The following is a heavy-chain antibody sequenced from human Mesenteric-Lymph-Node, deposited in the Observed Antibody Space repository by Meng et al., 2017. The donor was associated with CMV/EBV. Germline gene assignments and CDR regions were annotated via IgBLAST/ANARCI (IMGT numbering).Heavy chain of an antibody. Sequence: GGSLRLSCAASGFTFEDYAMHWVRQAPGKGLEWVSGINWYSNGLAYADSVKGRFTISRDNAKNSLYLQMNSLRAEDTALYYCAKDSNAQLVGSFDYWGQGTLVTVSS. J-gene: IGHJ4*02. D-gene: IGHD6-13*01. CDR2: INWYSNGL. V-gene: IGHV3-9*01. CDR3: AKDSNAQLVGSFDY. CDR1: GFTFEDYA.